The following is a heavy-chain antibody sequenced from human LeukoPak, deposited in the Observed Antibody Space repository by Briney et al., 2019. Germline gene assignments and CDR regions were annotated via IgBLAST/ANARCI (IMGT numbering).Heavy chain of an antibody. V-gene: IGHV1-18*01. CDR2: ISGSSSNT. CDR1: GYTFMSHG. D-gene: IGHD3-16*01. J-gene: IGHJ3*02. CDR3: ARATGTWGHDGFDI. Sequence: ASVKVSCKAYGYTFMSHGISWVRQAPGQGLEWMGWISGSSSNTNYAQRLQGRVTITTDTSTTTAYMELRSLRSDDTAVYYCARATGTWGHDGFDIWGQGTMVTVSS.